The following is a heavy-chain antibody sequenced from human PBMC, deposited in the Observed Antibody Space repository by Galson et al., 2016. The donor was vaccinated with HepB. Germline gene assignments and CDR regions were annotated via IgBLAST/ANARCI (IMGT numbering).Heavy chain of an antibody. J-gene: IGHJ4*02. CDR1: GCTLSDH. CDR2: VNPNSEGT. D-gene: IGHD2/OR15-2a*01. CDR3: AQGPQNCDY. Sequence: SVKVSCKASGCTLSDHIHWVRQAPGQGLQLLGWVNPNSEGTNYAEKFQGRVTLTWDTSISTAYMELRRLTSDDTGIYYCAQGPQNCDYWGQGTQVIVSS. V-gene: IGHV1-2*02.